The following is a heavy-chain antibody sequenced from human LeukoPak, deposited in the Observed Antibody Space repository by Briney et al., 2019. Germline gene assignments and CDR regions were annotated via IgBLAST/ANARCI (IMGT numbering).Heavy chain of an antibody. V-gene: IGHV1-46*01. CDR2: INPSGGST. Sequence: ASVKVSCKASGYTFTSYYMHWVRQAPGQGLEWMGIINPSGGSTSYTQKFQGRLTMTRDTSTSTVYMELSSLRSEDTAVYYCARDIRSGSSWYSSTNPDYWGQGTLVTVAS. CDR3: ARDIRSGSSWYSSTNPDY. CDR1: GYTFTSYY. D-gene: IGHD6-13*01. J-gene: IGHJ4*02.